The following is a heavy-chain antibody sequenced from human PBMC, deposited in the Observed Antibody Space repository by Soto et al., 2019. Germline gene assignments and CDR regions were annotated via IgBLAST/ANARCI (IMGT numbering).Heavy chain of an antibody. V-gene: IGHV4-59*11. J-gene: IGHJ4*02. CDR2: IYSSGSA. D-gene: IGHD3-16*01. Sequence: SEPLSLTCTVSGASITNHYGSWIRQPPGKALEWISYIYSSGSASCNPSLKSRVTISVDTSNNQFSLKLTSVTAADTAVYYCVRSGHTFGGVVWGQGTLVS. CDR1: GASITNHY. CDR3: VRSGHTFGGVV.